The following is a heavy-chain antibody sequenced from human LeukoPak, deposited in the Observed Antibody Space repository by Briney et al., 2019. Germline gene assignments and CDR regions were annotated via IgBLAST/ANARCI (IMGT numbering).Heavy chain of an antibody. J-gene: IGHJ4*02. D-gene: IGHD6-13*01. CDR3: ATTPGGIAAAGIDY. CDR1: GYTLTELS. V-gene: IGHV1-24*01. CDR2: FDPEDGET. Sequence: ASVKVSCKVSGYTLTELSMHWVRQAPGKGLEWMGDFDPEDGETIYAQKFQGRVTTTEDTSTDTAYMELSSLRSEDTAVYYCATTPGGIAAAGIDYWGREPWSPSPQ.